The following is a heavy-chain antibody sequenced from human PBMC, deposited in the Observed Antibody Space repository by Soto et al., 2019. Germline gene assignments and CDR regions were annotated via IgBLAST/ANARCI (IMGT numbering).Heavy chain of an antibody. CDR2: IYYSGST. D-gene: IGHD1-1*01. CDR3: ARGSTIVKFDP. V-gene: IGHV4-31*03. J-gene: IGHJ5*02. Sequence: SETLSLTCTVSGGSISSGGYYWSWIRQHPGKGLEWIGYIYYSGSTYYNPSLKSRVTISVDTSKNQFSLKLSSVTAADTAVYYCARGSTIVKFDPWGQGTLVTVSS. CDR1: GGSISSGGYY.